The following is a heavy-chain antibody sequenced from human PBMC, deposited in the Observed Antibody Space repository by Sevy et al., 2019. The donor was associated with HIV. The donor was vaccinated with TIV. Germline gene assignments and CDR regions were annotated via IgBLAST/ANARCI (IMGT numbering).Heavy chain of an antibody. J-gene: IGHJ6*02. V-gene: IGHV3-30*04. CDR3: ARDAARISSSGGMDV. CDR2: ISYDGSNK. CDR1: GFTFSSYA. Sequence: GGSLRLSCAASGFTFSSYAMSWVRQAPGKGLEWVAVISYDGSNKYYADSVKGRFTISRDNSKNTLYLQMNSLRAEDTAVYYCARDAARISSSGGMDVWGQGTTVTVSS. D-gene: IGHD6-6*01.